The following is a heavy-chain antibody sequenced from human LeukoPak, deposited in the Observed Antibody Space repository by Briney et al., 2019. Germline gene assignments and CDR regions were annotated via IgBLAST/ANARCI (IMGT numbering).Heavy chain of an antibody. D-gene: IGHD3-10*01. J-gene: IGHJ5*02. CDR3: ARMVRGVNGRFGWFDP. CDR2: ISWNSGSI. Sequence: GGSLRLSCAASGFTFDDYAMHWVRQAPGKGLEWVSGISWNSGSIGYADSVKGRFTISRDNAKNSLYLQMNSLRAEDTALYYCARMVRGVNGRFGWFDPWGQGTLVTVSS. CDR1: GFTFDDYA. V-gene: IGHV3-9*01.